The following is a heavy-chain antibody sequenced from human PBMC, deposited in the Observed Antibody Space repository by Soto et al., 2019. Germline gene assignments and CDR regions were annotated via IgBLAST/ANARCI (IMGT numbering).Heavy chain of an antibody. CDR3: AGEYCSGGSCYYLHPPGWFDP. CDR2: IIPIFGTA. V-gene: IGHV1-69*12. Sequence: QVQLVQSGAEVKKPGSSVKVSCKASGGTFSSYAISWVRQAPGQGLEWMGGIIPIFGTANYAQKFQGRVTITADESTSAAYMELSSLRSEDTAVYYCAGEYCSGGSCYYLHPPGWFDPWGQGTLVTVSS. J-gene: IGHJ5*02. D-gene: IGHD2-15*01. CDR1: GGTFSSYA.